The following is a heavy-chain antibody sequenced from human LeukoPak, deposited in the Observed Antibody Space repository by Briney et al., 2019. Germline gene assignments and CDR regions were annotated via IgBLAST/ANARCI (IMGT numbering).Heavy chain of an antibody. Sequence: ASVKVSCKASGYTFTSYDINWARQATGQGPEWMGWISTYNGNTKYAEKFQGRVTMTTDTPTSTAYMELRSLRSDDTAVYYCARDEDYGIFVNVDYWGQGTLVTVSS. V-gene: IGHV1-18*01. CDR2: ISTYNGNT. CDR3: ARDEDYGIFVNVDY. J-gene: IGHJ4*02. CDR1: GYTFTSYD. D-gene: IGHD4-17*01.